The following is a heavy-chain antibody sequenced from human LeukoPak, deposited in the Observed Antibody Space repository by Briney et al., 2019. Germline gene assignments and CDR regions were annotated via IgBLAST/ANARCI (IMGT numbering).Heavy chain of an antibody. CDR3: ARLARPRYYDILTGYSRGYYYYMDV. V-gene: IGHV4-34*01. D-gene: IGHD3-9*01. CDR2: INHSGST. CDR1: GGSFSGYY. Sequence: PSETLSLTCAVYGGSFSGYYWSWIRQPPGKGLEWIGEINHSGSTNYNPSLKSRVTISVDTSKNQFSLKLSSVTAADTAVYYCARLARPRYYDILTGYSRGYYYYMDVWGKGTTVTISS. J-gene: IGHJ6*03.